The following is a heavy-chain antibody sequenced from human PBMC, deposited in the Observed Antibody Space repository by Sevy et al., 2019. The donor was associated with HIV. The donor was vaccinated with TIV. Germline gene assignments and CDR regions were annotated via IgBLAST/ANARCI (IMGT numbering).Heavy chain of an antibody. D-gene: IGHD2-21*01. CDR1: GFTFSSYW. Sequence: GGSLRLSCAASGFTFSSYWVDWVRQAPGKGLAWVSRINSDGSSTSYADSVKGRFTISRDNAKNTLYLQMNSLRAEDTAVYYCVREHDCRRWFSFHYWGQGTLVTVSS. CDR3: VREHDCRRWFSFHY. V-gene: IGHV3-74*01. J-gene: IGHJ4*02. CDR2: INSDGSST.